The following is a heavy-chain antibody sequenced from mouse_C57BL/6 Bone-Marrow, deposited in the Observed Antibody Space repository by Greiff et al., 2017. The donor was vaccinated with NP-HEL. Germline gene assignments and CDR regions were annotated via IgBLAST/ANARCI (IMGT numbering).Heavy chain of an antibody. CDR3: ARCLNYYGSSYGYFDY. D-gene: IGHD1-1*01. J-gene: IGHJ2*01. Sequence: QVQLQQPGAELVRPGSSVKLSCKASGYTFTSYWMDWVKQRPGQGLEWIGNIYPSDSETHYNQKFKDKATLTVDKSSSTAYMQLSSLTSEDSAVYYCARCLNYYGSSYGYFDYWGQGTTLTVSS. CDR1: GYTFTSYW. V-gene: IGHV1-61*01. CDR2: IYPSDSET.